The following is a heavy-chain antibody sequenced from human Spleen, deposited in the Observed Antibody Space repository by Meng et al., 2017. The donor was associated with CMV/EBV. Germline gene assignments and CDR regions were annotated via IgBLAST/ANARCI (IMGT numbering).Heavy chain of an antibody. CDR2: ITASGGST. J-gene: IGHJ6*02. CDR1: EFTFSNFA. V-gene: IGHV3-23*01. CDR3: ASDILTGYLEV. D-gene: IGHD3-9*01. Sequence: GESLKISCAASEFTFSNFAMSWVRQAPGRGLAWVSAITASGGSTYYADSVKGRFTVSRDNSKNTLYLQMNSLRAEDTAVYYCASDILTGYLEVWGQGTTVTVSS.